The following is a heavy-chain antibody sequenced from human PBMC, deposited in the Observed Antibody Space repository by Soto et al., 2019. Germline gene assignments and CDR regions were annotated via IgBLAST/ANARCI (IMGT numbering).Heavy chain of an antibody. CDR1: GFTFSNAW. V-gene: IGHV3-15*01. Sequence: EVQLVESGGGLVKPGGSLRLSCAASGFTFSNAWMSWVRQAPGKGLEWVGRIKSETAGGTTDYAAPVKGRFTISRDDSRNSLYLQMDSPKTGDTAVYYCTTDRKEWLHYDYYGMDVWGQGATVTVSS. J-gene: IGHJ6*02. D-gene: IGHD3-3*01. CDR2: IKSETAGGTT. CDR3: TTDRKEWLHYDYYGMDV.